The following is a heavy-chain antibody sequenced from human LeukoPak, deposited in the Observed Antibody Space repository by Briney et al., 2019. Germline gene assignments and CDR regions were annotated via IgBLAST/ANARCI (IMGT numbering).Heavy chain of an antibody. Sequence: GGSLRLSSAASGFTFSSDAMNWVRQAPGKGLEWVSIISGSRGSTYYADSVKGRFTISRDNSKNTLYLRMNSLRVEDTAVYYCVKDLGKVTSGSDSWGQGTLVTVSS. J-gene: IGHJ4*02. V-gene: IGHV3-23*01. D-gene: IGHD1-26*01. CDR3: VKDLGKVTSGSDS. CDR1: GFTFSSDA. CDR2: ISGSRGST.